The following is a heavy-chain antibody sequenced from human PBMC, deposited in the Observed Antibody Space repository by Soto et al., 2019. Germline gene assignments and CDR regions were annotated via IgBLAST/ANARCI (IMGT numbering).Heavy chain of an antibody. V-gene: IGHV4-31*03. CDR1: GDSISSSGGYY. D-gene: IGHD2-2*03. Sequence: NPSETLSLTCTVSGDSISSSGGYYWSWIRQLPGKGLEWIGHIHYTGSTYFNPSLKSRLTISVDTSKNHFSLKLSSMTAADTAVYFCARVDPYYFDRWGQGTLVTVSS. CDR2: IHYTGST. CDR3: ARVDPYYFDR. J-gene: IGHJ4*02.